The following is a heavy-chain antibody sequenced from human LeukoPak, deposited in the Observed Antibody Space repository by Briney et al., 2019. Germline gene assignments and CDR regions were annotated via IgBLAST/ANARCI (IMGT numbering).Heavy chain of an antibody. CDR3: ARGRGSSGSYYFDY. CDR2: INHSGST. Sequence: TSETLSLTCAVHGGSFSGYYWSWIRQPPGKGLEWIGEINHSGSTNYNPSLKSRVTISVDTSKNQFSLKLSSVTAADTAVYYCARGRGSSGSYYFDYWGQGTLVTVSS. D-gene: IGHD3-22*01. V-gene: IGHV4-34*01. J-gene: IGHJ4*02. CDR1: GGSFSGYY.